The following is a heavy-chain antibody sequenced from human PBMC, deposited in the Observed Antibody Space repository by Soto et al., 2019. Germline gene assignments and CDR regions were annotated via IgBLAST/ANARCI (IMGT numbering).Heavy chain of an antibody. Sequence: ASVKVSCKVSGYSLSDLSIHWVRQAPGKGLEWMGGLDAEDGETIYAQKLQGRGTMTEDTSTDTAYMELSSLTSEDTAMYYCATLPRTIERTPAAIWSFDSCVQGTMVTVYS. J-gene: IGHJ4*02. D-gene: IGHD2-2*01. CDR2: LDAEDGET. CDR3: ATLPRTIERTPAAIWSFDS. V-gene: IGHV1-24*01. CDR1: GYSLSDLS.